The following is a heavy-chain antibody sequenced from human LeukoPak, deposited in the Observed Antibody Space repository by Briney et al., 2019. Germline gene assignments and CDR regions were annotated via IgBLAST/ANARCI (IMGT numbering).Heavy chain of an antibody. Sequence: ASVKVSCKASGGTFSSYAISWVRQAPGQGLEWMGWMNPNSGNTGYAQKFQGRVTMTRNTSISTAYMELSSLRSEDTAVYYCAREGGLWFGELYFDYWGQGTLVTVSS. D-gene: IGHD3-10*01. CDR2: MNPNSGNT. CDR1: GGTFSSYA. V-gene: IGHV1-8*02. CDR3: AREGGLWFGELYFDY. J-gene: IGHJ4*02.